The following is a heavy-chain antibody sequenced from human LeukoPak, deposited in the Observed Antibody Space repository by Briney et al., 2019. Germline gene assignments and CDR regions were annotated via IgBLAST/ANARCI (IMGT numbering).Heavy chain of an antibody. CDR3: AGGLWFGERNWFDP. J-gene: IGHJ5*02. CDR2: MYYTDDTGST. Sequence: SETLSLTCTVSGGSINSYYWSWIRQPPGKGLEWIGFMYYTDDTGSTNYNPSLASRVSISVDTSKNQFSLKLSSVTAADTAVYYCAGGLWFGERNWFDPWGQGTLVTVSS. V-gene: IGHV4-59*01. D-gene: IGHD3-10*01. CDR1: GGSINSYY.